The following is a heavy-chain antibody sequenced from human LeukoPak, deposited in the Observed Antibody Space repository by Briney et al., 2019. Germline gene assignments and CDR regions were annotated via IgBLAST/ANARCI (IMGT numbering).Heavy chain of an antibody. CDR1: GFIFSDYI. CDR2: IRRKRNGYIT. J-gene: IGHJ3*02. V-gene: IGHV3-72*01. D-gene: IGHD2-21*01. Sequence: GGSLRLSCAGSGFIFSDYILDWVRQVPGKGLEWIGRIRRKRNGYITEFAASVEGRFTISRDDSENSLYLHMNNLKTEDTAVYYCSRDGPQGDQSGFDIWGQGTMVTVSS. CDR3: SRDGPQGDQSGFDI.